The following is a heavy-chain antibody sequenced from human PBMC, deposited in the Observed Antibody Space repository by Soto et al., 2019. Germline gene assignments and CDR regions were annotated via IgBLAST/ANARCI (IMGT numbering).Heavy chain of an antibody. J-gene: IGHJ4*02. V-gene: IGHV4-39*01. CDR3: ARHRDIVLMVYDY. D-gene: IGHD2-8*01. CDR2: IYYSGST. Sequence: PSETLSLTCTVSGGSISSSSYYWGWIRQPPGKGLEWIGSIYYSGSTYYNPSFKSRVTISVDTSKNQFSLKLSSVTAADTAVYYCARHRDIVLMVYDYWGQGTLVTVSS. CDR1: GGSISSSSYY.